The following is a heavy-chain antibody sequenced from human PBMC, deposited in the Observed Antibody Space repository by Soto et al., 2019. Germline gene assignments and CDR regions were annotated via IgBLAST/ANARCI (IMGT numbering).Heavy chain of an antibody. V-gene: IGHV1-46*03. D-gene: IGHD1-26*01. CDR2: INPSGGST. Sequence: GASVKVSCKASGYTSPSYYMHWVRQAPGQGLEWMGTINPSGGSTTYAQKFQGRVTVTRDTSTSTVYMELSSLRSEDTAVYYCARAQAWDIHDYWGQGTLVTVSS. J-gene: IGHJ4*02. CDR3: ARAQAWDIHDY. CDR1: GYTSPSYY.